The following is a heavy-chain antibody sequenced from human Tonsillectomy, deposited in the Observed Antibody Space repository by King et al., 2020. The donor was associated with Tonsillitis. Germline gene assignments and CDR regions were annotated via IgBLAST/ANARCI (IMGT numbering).Heavy chain of an antibody. CDR1: GGSISTYY. Sequence: QVQLQESGPGLVKPSETLSLTCTVSGGSISTYYWSWIRQPPGKGLEWIGYISYSGSTNYKSSLKSRVTISVDTSKNQFSLKLSSVTAADTAAYYCAREGSGGFGMDVWGQGTTVTVSS. V-gene: IGHV4-59*01. CDR2: ISYSGST. CDR3: AREGSGGFGMDV. J-gene: IGHJ6*02. D-gene: IGHD3-16*01.